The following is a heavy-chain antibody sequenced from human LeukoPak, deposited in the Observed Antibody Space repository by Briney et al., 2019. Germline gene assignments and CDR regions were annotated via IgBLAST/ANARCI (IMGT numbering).Heavy chain of an antibody. CDR3: ERFNSYVAFDI. J-gene: IGHJ3*02. Sequence: ASVKVSCKASGYTFTSYDINWVRQATGQGLEWMGWMNPNSDNTGYAQKFLGRVTITRNTSISTAYMELSSLRSEDTAVYYWERFNSYVAFDIWGQGTMVTVSS. CDR1: GYTFTSYD. CDR2: MNPNSDNT. V-gene: IGHV1-8*03. D-gene: IGHD5-18*01.